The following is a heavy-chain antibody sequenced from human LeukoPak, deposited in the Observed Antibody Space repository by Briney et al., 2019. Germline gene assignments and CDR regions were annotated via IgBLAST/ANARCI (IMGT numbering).Heavy chain of an antibody. CDR1: GYTFTSYG. Sequence: ASVKVSCKASGYTFTSYGISWVRQAPGQGLEWMGWISAYNGNTNYAQKLQGRVTMTTDTSTSTAYMELRSLRSDDTAVYYCARGGKPAVTTSEDWFDPWGQGTLVTVSS. J-gene: IGHJ5*02. CDR3: ARGGKPAVTTSEDWFDP. CDR2: ISAYNGNT. V-gene: IGHV1-18*01. D-gene: IGHD4-17*01.